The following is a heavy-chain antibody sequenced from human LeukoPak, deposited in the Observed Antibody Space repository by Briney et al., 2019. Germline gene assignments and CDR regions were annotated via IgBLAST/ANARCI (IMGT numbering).Heavy chain of an antibody. CDR2: IYYSGNT. J-gene: IGHJ4*02. CDR1: GVSINSGDYY. CDR3: ASLITMVRGVSSSDY. D-gene: IGHD3-10*01. V-gene: IGHV4-30-4*01. Sequence: PSETLSLTCIVSGVSINSGDYYWSWIRQPPGQGLEWIGYIYYSGNTYYNPSLKSRVLISRDTSKNQFSLKLNSVTAADTAVYYCASLITMVRGVSSSDYWGQGTLVTVSS.